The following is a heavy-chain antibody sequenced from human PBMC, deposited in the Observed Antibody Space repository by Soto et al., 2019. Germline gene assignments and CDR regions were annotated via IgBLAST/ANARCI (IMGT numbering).Heavy chain of an antibody. CDR3: ARDGGFITMIVVAPTGAFDI. CDR1: GFTFSSYA. V-gene: IGHV3-30-3*01. CDR2: ISYDGSNK. Sequence: AASGFTFSSYAMHWVRQAPGKGLEWVAVISYDGSNKYYADSVKGRFTISRDNSKNTLYLQMNSLRAEDTAVYYCARDGGFITMIVVAPTGAFDIWGQGTMVTVSS. D-gene: IGHD3-22*01. J-gene: IGHJ3*02.